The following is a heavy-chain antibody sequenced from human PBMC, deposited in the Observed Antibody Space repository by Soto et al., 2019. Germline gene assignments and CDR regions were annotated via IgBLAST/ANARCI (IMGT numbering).Heavy chain of an antibody. CDR1: GDSVSPYY. CDR3: ARHRAGYCSNTNCRGYFDY. CDR2: VFYSGNT. D-gene: IGHD2-2*01. Sequence: TSETLSLTCTVSGDSVSPYYWSWIRQPPGKGLEWIGYVFYSGNTNYNPSLKSRVTISVDTSKSQFSLKLISVTAADTAVYYCARHRAGYCSNTNCRGYFDYWGQGTLVTVS. J-gene: IGHJ4*02. V-gene: IGHV4-59*08.